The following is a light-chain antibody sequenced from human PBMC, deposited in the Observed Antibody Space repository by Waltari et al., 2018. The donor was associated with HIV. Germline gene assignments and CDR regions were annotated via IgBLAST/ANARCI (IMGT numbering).Light chain of an antibody. J-gene: IGKJ1*01. V-gene: IGKV4-1*01. CDR1: QSVLYSSNNNNY. Sequence: DIVMTQSPDSLAVSLGERATINCKSSQSVLYSSNNNNYLAWYQQKPGQPPKLLIYWASTRESGVPDRFSGSGSGTDFTLTISSLQAEDVAVYYCQQHYSTPPAFGQGTKVEIK. CDR3: QQHYSTPPA. CDR2: WAS.